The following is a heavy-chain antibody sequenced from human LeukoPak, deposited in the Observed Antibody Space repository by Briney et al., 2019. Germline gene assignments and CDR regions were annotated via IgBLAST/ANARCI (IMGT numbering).Heavy chain of an antibody. V-gene: IGHV3-15*01. D-gene: IGHD2-15*01. CDR1: GFTFSSYW. J-gene: IGHJ4*02. Sequence: GGSLRLSSAASGFTFSSYWMSWVRQAPGKGLEWVGRIKSKTDGGTTDNAAPVKGRFTISRDDSKNTLYLQMNSLKTEDTALYYCTTVFDLSIVVVVAARYDYWGQGTLVTVSS. CDR3: TTVFDLSIVVVVAARYDY. CDR2: IKSKTDGGTT.